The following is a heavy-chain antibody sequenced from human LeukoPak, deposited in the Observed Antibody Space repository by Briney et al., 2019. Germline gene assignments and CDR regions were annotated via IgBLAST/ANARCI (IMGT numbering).Heavy chain of an antibody. D-gene: IGHD6-13*01. Sequence: SETLSLTCAVYGGSFSGYYWSWIRQPPGKGPEWIGEINHSGITNYNPSLKSRVTISVDTSKNQFSLKLSSVTAADTAVYYCARYSSSSHWGYYYYYMDVWGKGTTVTVSS. CDR1: GGSFSGYY. V-gene: IGHV4-34*01. J-gene: IGHJ6*03. CDR2: INHSGIT. CDR3: ARYSSSSHWGYYYYYMDV.